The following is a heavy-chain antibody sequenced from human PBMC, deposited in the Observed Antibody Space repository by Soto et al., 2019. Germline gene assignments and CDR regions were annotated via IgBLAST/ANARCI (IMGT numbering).Heavy chain of an antibody. CDR3: AKDRGVWGSYREDAFDI. J-gene: IGHJ3*02. V-gene: IGHV3-23*01. CDR1: GFTFSSYA. CDR2: ISGSGGST. D-gene: IGHD3-16*02. Sequence: PGGSLRLSCAASGFTFSSYAMSWVRQAPGKGLDWVSAISGSGGSTYYADSVKGRFTISRDNSKNTLYLQMNSLRAEDTAVYYCAKDRGVWGSYREDAFDIWGQGTMVTVSS.